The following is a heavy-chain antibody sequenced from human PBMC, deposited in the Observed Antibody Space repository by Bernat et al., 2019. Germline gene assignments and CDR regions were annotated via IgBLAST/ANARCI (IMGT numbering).Heavy chain of an antibody. D-gene: IGHD6-13*01. CDR2: ISSSGSTI. J-gene: IGHJ6*02. CDR1: GFTFSSYE. V-gene: IGHV3-48*03. Sequence: EVQLLESGGGLVQPGGSLRLSCTASGFTFSSYEMNWVRQAPGKGLEWVSYISSSGSTIYYADSVKGRFTISRDNAKNSLYLQMNSLRAEDTAVYYCARKGVYSSSWYSDYYYGMDVWGQGTTVTVSS. CDR3: ARKGVYSSSWYSDYYYGMDV.